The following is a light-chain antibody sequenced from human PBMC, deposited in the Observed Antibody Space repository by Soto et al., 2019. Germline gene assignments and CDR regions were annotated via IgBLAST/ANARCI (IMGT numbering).Light chain of an antibody. Sequence: EIVLTQSPGTLSLSPGERATLSCRASQSVSSDYLAWYQQKPGQAPRLLIYAASSRATGIPDRFSGSGSGTDFTLTISRLEPEDFAIYYCQRYDNSLCTFGQGTKLEIK. V-gene: IGKV3-20*01. J-gene: IGKJ2*02. CDR3: QRYDNSLCT. CDR2: AAS. CDR1: QSVSSDY.